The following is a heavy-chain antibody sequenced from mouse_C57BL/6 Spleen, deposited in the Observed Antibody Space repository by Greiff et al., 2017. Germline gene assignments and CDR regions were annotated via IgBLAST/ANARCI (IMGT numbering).Heavy chain of an antibody. D-gene: IGHD3-2*02. CDR1: GFTFSSYA. Sequence: DVMLVESGGGLVKPGGSLKLSCAASGFTFSSYAMSWVRQTPEKRLEWVATISDGGSYTYYPDNVKGRFTISRDNAKNNLYLQMSHLKSEDTALYYCARDGQLRTPFAYWGQGTLVTVSA. J-gene: IGHJ3*01. V-gene: IGHV5-4*01. CDR2: ISDGGSYT. CDR3: ARDGQLRTPFAY.